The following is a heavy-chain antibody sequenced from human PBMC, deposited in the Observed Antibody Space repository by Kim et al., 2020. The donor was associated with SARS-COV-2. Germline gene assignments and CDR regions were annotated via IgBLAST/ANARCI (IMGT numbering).Heavy chain of an antibody. D-gene: IGHD6-19*01. V-gene: IGHV3-23*01. CDR2: LGGSGGST. CDR1: GFTFSSFA. J-gene: IGHJ4*02. CDR3: AKPRSGTPVAATNY. Sequence: GGSLRLSCAASGFTFSSFAMSWVRQAPGKGLEWVSVLGGSGGSTYYADSVKGRFTISRDNSKNMLYLQMNSLRAEDTAVYHCAKPRSGTPVAATNYWGQG.